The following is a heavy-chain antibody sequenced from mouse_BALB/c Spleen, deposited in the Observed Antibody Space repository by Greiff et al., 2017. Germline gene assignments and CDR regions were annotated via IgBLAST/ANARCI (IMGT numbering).Heavy chain of an antibody. D-gene: IGHD1-1*01. J-gene: IGHJ2*01. V-gene: IGHV1S81*02. CDR2: INPSNGRT. CDR3: ARATVVGY. Sequence: QVQLQQPGAELVKPGASVKLSCKASGYTFTSYWMPWVKQRPGQGLEWIGEINPSNGRTNYNEKFKSKATLTVDKSSSTAYMQVSSLTYEDSAVYYCARATVVGYWGQGTTLTVSS. CDR1: GYTFTSYW.